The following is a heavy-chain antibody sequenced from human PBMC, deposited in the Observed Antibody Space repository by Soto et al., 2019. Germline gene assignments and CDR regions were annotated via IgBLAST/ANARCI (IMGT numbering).Heavy chain of an antibody. CDR3: ASAYGDYVDYYYYYGMDV. CDR1: GGTFSSYA. D-gene: IGHD4-17*01. J-gene: IGHJ6*02. CDR2: IIPIFGTA. V-gene: IGHV1-69*01. Sequence: QVQLVQSGAEVKKPGSSVNVSCKASGGTFSSYAISWVRQAPGQGLEWMGGIIPIFGTANYAQKFQGRVTITADESTSTAYMELSSLRSEDTAVYYCASAYGDYVDYYYYYGMDVWGQGTTVTVSS.